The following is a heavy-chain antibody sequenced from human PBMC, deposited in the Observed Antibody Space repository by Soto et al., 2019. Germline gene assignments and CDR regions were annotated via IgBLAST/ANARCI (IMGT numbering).Heavy chain of an antibody. CDR2: IYSGGRT. V-gene: IGHV3-66*04. CDR3: ARPGGFWSGSYTYDY. Sequence: EVQLVESGGGLVKPGGSLRPCCAALGFTVSSDYISWVRQAPGKGREWVSVIYSGGRTYYADSVKGRFTICRDNSKNTLYLQMNSLRGEDTAVYYCARPGGFWSGSYTYDYWGQGTLVTVSS. J-gene: IGHJ4*02. D-gene: IGHD3-3*01. CDR1: GFTVSSDY.